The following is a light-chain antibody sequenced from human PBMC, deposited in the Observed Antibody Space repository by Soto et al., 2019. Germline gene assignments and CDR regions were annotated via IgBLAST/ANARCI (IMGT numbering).Light chain of an antibody. V-gene: IGKV3-11*01. CDR3: QQRSSWLT. CDR1: QSVSSY. J-gene: IGKJ4*01. CDR2: DAW. Sequence: IVLTQSPATLSLSPGERATLSCRASQSVSSYLAWYQQKPGQAPRLLIYDAWKRATGVPARFSGSGSGTDFTLTISRLEPEDFAVYYCQQRSSWLTFGGGTKVE.